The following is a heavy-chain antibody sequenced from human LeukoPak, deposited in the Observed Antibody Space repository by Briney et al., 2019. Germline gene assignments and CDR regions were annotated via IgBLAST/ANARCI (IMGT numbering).Heavy chain of an antibody. CDR2: IQSKTDGGTT. CDR1: GFTFSNTW. D-gene: IGHD3-10*01. Sequence: GGSLRLSCVASGFTFSNTWMNWVRQALGKGLEWVGRIQSKTDGGTTEYAAPVKGRFTISRDDSKTTLYLQMNSLKTEDTAVYYCATLTVRGVINIWGQGTLVTVSS. J-gene: IGHJ4*02. CDR3: ATLTVRGVINI. V-gene: IGHV3-15*01.